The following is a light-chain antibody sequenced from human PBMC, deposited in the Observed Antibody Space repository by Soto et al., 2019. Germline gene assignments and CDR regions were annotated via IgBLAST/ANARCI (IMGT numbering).Light chain of an antibody. CDR2: ATS. V-gene: IGKV3-15*01. J-gene: IGKJ4*02. Sequence: EIVVTQSPATLSVSPGERATLSCRASQSVGNNIAWYQQKPGQAPSLLIFATSTMATGVPARFSGSGSGTEFTLTISSLQSEDFAVYYCQQYGDWPLTFGGGAKVEIE. CDR1: QSVGNN. CDR3: QQYGDWPLT.